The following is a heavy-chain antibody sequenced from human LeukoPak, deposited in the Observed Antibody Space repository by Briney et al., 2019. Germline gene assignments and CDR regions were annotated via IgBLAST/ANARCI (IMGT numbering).Heavy chain of an antibody. CDR3: ARNRKGELRGWVDY. J-gene: IGHJ4*02. Sequence: SETLSLTCTVSGGSISSYYWSWIRQPPGRGLEWIGYIYYSGSTNYNPSLKSRVTISVDTSKNQFSLKLSSVTAADTAVYYCARNRKGELRGWVDYWGQGTLVTVSS. D-gene: IGHD1-26*01. CDR2: IYYSGST. CDR1: GGSISSYY. V-gene: IGHV4-59*12.